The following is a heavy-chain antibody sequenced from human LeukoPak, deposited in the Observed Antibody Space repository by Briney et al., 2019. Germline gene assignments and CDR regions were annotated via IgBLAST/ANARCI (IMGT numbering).Heavy chain of an antibody. V-gene: IGHV4-34*01. CDR2: INHSGST. D-gene: IGHD6-13*01. Sequence: SETLSLTCAVYGGSFSGYYWSWIRQPPGKGLEWIGEINHSGSTNYNPSLKSRVTISVDTSKNQFPLKLSSVTAADTAVYYCARGRGAAGTRWFDPWGQGTLVTVSS. J-gene: IGHJ5*02. CDR1: GGSFSGYY. CDR3: ARGRGAAGTRWFDP.